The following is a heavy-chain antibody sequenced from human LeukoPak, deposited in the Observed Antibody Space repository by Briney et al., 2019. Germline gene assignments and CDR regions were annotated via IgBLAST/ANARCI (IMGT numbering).Heavy chain of an antibody. J-gene: IGHJ4*02. D-gene: IGHD6-13*01. CDR1: GFTFSSYW. Sequence: GGSLRLSCAASGFTFSSYWMSWVRQAPGKGLEWVANIKQDGSEKYYVDSVKGRFTISRDNAKNSLYLQMNSLRAEDTAVYYCARSGGWQQLVRYDYWGQGTLVTVSS. V-gene: IGHV3-7*01. CDR3: ARSGGWQQLVRYDY. CDR2: IKQDGSEK.